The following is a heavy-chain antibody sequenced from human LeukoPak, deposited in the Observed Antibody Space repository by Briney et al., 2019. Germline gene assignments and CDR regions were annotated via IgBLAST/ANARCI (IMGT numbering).Heavy chain of an antibody. D-gene: IGHD3-16*01. CDR1: GFSLSTSGMR. CDR3: ARIYDYTEDAFDI. V-gene: IGHV2-70*04. J-gene: IGHJ3*02. CDR2: IDWDDDK. Sequence: SGPTLVNPTQTLTLTCTFSGFSLSTSGMRVSWIRQPPGKALEWLARIDWDDDKFYSTSLKTRLTISQDTSKNQVVLTMTNMDPVDTATYYCARIYDYTEDAFDIWGQGTMVTVSS.